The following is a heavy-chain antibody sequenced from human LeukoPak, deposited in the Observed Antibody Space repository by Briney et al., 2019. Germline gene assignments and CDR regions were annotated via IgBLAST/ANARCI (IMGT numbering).Heavy chain of an antibody. CDR1: GFTFSSYS. D-gene: IGHD1-26*01. CDR2: ISSSSSYI. J-gene: IGHJ4*02. V-gene: IGHV3-21*01. CDR3: ARDDSGSSRRID. Sequence: GGSLRLSCAASGFTFSSYSMNWVRQAPGKGLEWVSSISSSSSYIYYADSVKRRFTISRDNAKNSLYLQMNSLRAEDTAVYYCARDDSGSSRRIDWGQGTLVTVSS.